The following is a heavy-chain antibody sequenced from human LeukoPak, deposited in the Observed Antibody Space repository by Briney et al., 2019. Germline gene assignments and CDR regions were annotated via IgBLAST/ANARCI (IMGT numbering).Heavy chain of an antibody. D-gene: IGHD6-19*01. Sequence: ASVKVSFKASGYTFTSYYMHWVRQAPGQGLEWMGIINPSGGSTSYAQKFQGRVTMTRDMSTSTVYMELSSLRSEDTAVYYCARGLQENLAWLQAFSAFDIWGQGTMVTVSS. J-gene: IGHJ3*02. V-gene: IGHV1-46*01. CDR3: ARGLQENLAWLQAFSAFDI. CDR1: GYTFTSYY. CDR2: INPSGGST.